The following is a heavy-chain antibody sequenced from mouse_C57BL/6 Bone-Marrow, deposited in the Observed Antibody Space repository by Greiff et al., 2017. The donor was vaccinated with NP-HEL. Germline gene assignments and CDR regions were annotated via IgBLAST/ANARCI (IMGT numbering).Heavy chain of an antibody. V-gene: IGHV14-4*01. CDR2: IDPENGDT. Sequence: EVQLQQSGAELVRPGASVKLSCTVSGFNIKDDYMHWVKQRPEQGLEWIGWIDPENGDTAYASTFQGKAPITADTSSNTAYLQLSSLTSEDTAVYYCTTGGSSPYAMDYWGQGTSVTVSS. J-gene: IGHJ4*01. CDR1: GFNIKDDY. CDR3: TTGGSSPYAMDY. D-gene: IGHD1-1*01.